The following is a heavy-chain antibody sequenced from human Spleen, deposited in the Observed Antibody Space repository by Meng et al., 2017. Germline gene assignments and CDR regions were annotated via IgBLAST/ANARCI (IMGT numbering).Heavy chain of an antibody. V-gene: IGHV1-2*06. D-gene: IGHD6-13*01. J-gene: IGHJ4*02. CDR3: ARDEDISAAGKLFGDY. CDR2: INPKSGDT. CDR1: GYTFPDYW. Sequence: VQLVQSGADVKTPGASVKVSCKASGYTFPDYWLHWVRRAPGQGLEWMGRINPKSGDTHYAQRFQGRVTMTGDTSISTAYMELSGLRSDDTAMYYCARDEDISAAGKLFGDYWGQGTLVTVSS.